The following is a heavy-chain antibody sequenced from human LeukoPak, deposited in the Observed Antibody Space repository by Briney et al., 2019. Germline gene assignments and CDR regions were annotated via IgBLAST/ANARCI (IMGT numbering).Heavy chain of an antibody. CDR1: GFTVSGNY. D-gene: IGHD5-18*01. CDR3: ARDQWLQSDYYMDV. CDR2: IYSGGTT. J-gene: IGHJ6*03. Sequence: GGSLRLSCAVSGFTVSGNYMSWVRQAPGKGLEWVSLIYSGGTTYYADSVKDRFTISRDNSKNTLYLQMNSLRAEDTAVYYCARDQWLQSDYYMDVWGKGTTVTISS. V-gene: IGHV3-53*01.